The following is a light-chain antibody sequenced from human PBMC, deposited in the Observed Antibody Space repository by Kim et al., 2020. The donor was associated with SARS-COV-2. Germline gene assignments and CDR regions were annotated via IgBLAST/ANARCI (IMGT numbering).Light chain of an antibody. CDR1: QSISSW. Sequence: TLSASVGDRVTITCRASQSISSWLAWYQQKPGKAPKLLIYKASSLESGVPSRFSGSGSGTEFTLTISSLQPDDFATYYCQQYNSSFGQGTKVDIK. CDR3: QQYNSS. J-gene: IGKJ1*01. V-gene: IGKV1-5*03. CDR2: KAS.